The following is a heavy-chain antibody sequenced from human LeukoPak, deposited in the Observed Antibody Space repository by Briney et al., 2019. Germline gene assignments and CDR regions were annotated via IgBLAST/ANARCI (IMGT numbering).Heavy chain of an antibody. CDR3: ARLSDILTGPDAFDI. CDR1: GGSISSSSYY. Sequence: PSETLSLTCTVSGGSISSSSYYWGWIRQPPGKGLEWIGSIYYSGSTYYNPSLKSRVTISVDTSKNQFSLKLSSVTAADTAVYYCARLSDILTGPDAFDIWGQGTMVTVSS. CDR2: IYYSGST. J-gene: IGHJ3*02. D-gene: IGHD3-9*01. V-gene: IGHV4-39*07.